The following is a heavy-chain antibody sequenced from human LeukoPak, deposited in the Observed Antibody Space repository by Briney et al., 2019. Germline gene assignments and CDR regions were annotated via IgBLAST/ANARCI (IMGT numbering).Heavy chain of an antibody. Sequence: ASVKVSCKASGYTFTGYYMHWVRQATGQGLEWMGWMNPNSGYTDYAQKFQGRVTMTRNTSISTAYMELSSLRSEDTAVYYCARVGYFYSDTSGYGRYNWFDPWGQGTLVTVSS. V-gene: IGHV1-8*02. CDR2: MNPNSGYT. CDR1: GYTFTGYY. D-gene: IGHD3-22*01. CDR3: ARVGYFYSDTSGYGRYNWFDP. J-gene: IGHJ5*02.